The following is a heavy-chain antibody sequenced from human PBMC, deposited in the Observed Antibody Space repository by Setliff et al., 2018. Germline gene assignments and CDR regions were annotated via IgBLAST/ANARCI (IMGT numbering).Heavy chain of an antibody. V-gene: IGHV1-2*06. CDR1: GYTFTGYY. J-gene: IGHJ4*02. D-gene: IGHD6-25*01. CDR3: ARDSAAGTTYFDY. Sequence: ASVKVSCKASGYTFTGYYMHWVRQAPGQGLEWMGRINPNSGGTDYAQKFQGRVTMTRDTSISTAYMELSRLRSGDTAVYFCARDSAAGTTYFDYWGQGTLVTVSS. CDR2: INPNSGGT.